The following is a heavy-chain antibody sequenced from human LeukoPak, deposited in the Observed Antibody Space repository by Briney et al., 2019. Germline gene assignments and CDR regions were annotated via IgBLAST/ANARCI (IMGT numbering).Heavy chain of an antibody. CDR1: GGSFSGYY. V-gene: IGHV4-34*01. CDR3: ARAVFSYCSGGSCPYFDY. CDR2: IYYSGST. D-gene: IGHD2-15*01. Sequence: SETLSLTCAVYGGSFSGYYWSWIRQPPGKGLEWIGSIYYSGSTYYNPSLKSRVTISVDTSKNQFSLKLSSVTAADTAVYYCARAVFSYCSGGSCPYFDYWGQGTLVTVSS. J-gene: IGHJ4*02.